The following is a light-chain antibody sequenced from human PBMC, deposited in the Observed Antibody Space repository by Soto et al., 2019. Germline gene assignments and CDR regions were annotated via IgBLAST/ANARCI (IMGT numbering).Light chain of an antibody. Sequence: QSALTQPASVSGSPGQSITISCNGSNGDIGTYKYVSWYQQRPGKAPKLIIYEVINRPSGISNRFSGSKSGNTASLTISDLKPEDDADYYCSSFTRDATLIFGGGTKLTVL. CDR1: NGDIGTYKY. CDR3: SSFTRDATLI. V-gene: IGLV2-14*01. CDR2: EVI. J-gene: IGLJ2*01.